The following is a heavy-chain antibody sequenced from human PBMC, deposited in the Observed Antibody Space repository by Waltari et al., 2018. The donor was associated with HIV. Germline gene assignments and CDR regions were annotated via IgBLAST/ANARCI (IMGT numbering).Heavy chain of an antibody. V-gene: IGHV1-2*06. J-gene: IGHJ4*02. D-gene: IGHD1-26*01. CDR3: ARDTTRWGVFLDY. Sequence: QVQLVQSGAEVKKPGASVQVSCQASGYTFTGYYMHWVRQAPGQGLEWMGRINPNSGGTNYAQKFQGRVTMTRDTSISTAYMELSRLRSDDTAVYYCARDTTRWGVFLDYWGQGTLVTVSS. CDR2: INPNSGGT. CDR1: GYTFTGYY.